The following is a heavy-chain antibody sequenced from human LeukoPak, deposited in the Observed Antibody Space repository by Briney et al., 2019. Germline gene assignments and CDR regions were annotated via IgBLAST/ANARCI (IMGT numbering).Heavy chain of an antibody. CDR3: ARYGGWYFDY. D-gene: IGHD2-15*01. CDR2: IHYSGST. CDR1: GGSISTYY. J-gene: IGHJ4*02. V-gene: IGHV4-59*01. Sequence: KPSETLSLTCTVSGGSISTYYWSWIRQPPGKGLEWIAYIHYSGSTHYNPSLKSRVTISVDTSKNQFSLKLSSVTAADRAVYYCARYGGWYFDYWGQGTLVTVSS.